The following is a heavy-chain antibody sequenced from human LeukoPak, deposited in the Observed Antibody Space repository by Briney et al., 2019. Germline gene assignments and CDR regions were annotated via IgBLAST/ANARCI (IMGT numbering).Heavy chain of an antibody. D-gene: IGHD3-9*01. J-gene: IGHJ6*03. CDR3: AGSFRYFDWALSYYYYYMDV. V-gene: IGHV4-39*01. CDR2: IYYSGST. Sequence: SETLSLTCTVSGGSISSSSYYWGWIRQPPGKGLEWIGSIYYSGSTYYNPSLKSRVTISVDTSKNQFSLKLSSVTAADTAVYYCAGSFRYFDWALSYYYYYMDVRGKGTTVTVSS. CDR1: GGSISSSSYY.